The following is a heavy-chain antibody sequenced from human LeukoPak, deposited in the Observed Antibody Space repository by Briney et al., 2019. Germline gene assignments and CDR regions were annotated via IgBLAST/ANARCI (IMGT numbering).Heavy chain of an antibody. CDR1: GDSISSHY. J-gene: IGHJ2*01. CDR2: ISYSGSS. Sequence: SETLSLTCTVSGDSISSHYWSWMRQPPGKGLEFIGYISYSGSSNYNPSLKSRVTISMDTSKNQFSLKLNSVTAADTAVYYCARGGWYFDLWGRGTLVTVAS. V-gene: IGHV4-59*11. CDR3: ARGGWYFDL.